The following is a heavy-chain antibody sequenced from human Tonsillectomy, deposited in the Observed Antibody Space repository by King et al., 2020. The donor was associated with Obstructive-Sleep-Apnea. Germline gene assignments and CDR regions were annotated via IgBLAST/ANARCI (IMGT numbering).Heavy chain of an antibody. Sequence: VQLVESGAEVKKPGASVKVSCKASGYTFTGYYIHWVRQAPGQGLEWMGWINPNSGGTNYAQKFQGRVTMTRDTSISTAYMELSRPISDDTAVYYCATVAVSTATYYFDYWGQGTLVTVSS. V-gene: IGHV1-2*02. CDR3: ATVAVSTATYYFDY. CDR1: GYTFTGYY. J-gene: IGHJ4*02. D-gene: IGHD4-17*01. CDR2: INPNSGGT.